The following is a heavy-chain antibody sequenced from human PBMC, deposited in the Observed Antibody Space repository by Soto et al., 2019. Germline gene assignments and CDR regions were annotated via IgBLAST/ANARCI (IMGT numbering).Heavy chain of an antibody. D-gene: IGHD3-22*01. V-gene: IGHV3-30*18. Sequence: PGGSLRLSCAASGFTFSSYGTHWVRQAPGKGLEWVAVISYDGSNKYYADSVKGRFTISRDNSKNTLYLQMNSLRAEDTAVYYCAKDYYDSSGYAFDIWGQGTMVTVSS. CDR2: ISYDGSNK. CDR3: AKDYYDSSGYAFDI. CDR1: GFTFSSYG. J-gene: IGHJ3*02.